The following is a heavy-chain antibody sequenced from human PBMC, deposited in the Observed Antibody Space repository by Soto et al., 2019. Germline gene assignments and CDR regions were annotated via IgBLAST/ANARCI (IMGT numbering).Heavy chain of an antibody. CDR3: ARDRAAPNWFDP. D-gene: IGHD6-6*01. Sequence: ASVKVSCKASGYTFTGYYMHWVRQAPGQGLEWMGWINPNRGGTNYAQKFQGRVTMTRDTSISTAYMELSRLRSDDTAVYYCARDRAAPNWFDPWGQGTLVTVSS. J-gene: IGHJ5*02. V-gene: IGHV1-2*02. CDR1: GYTFTGYY. CDR2: INPNRGGT.